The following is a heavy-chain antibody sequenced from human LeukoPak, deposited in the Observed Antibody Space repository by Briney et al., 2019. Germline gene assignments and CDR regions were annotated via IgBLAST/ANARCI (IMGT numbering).Heavy chain of an antibody. J-gene: IGHJ5*02. V-gene: IGHV3-30*03. CDR3: ARDQSSSWYVAWFDP. CDR1: GFIFSGYG. CDR2: ISHDESNK. Sequence: PGGSLRLSCAASGFIFSGYGMHWVRQAPGKGLEWVALISHDESNKHYADSVKGRFTISRDNAKNTLYLQMNSLRVEDTAVYYCARDQSSSWYVAWFDPWGQGTLVTVSS. D-gene: IGHD6-13*01.